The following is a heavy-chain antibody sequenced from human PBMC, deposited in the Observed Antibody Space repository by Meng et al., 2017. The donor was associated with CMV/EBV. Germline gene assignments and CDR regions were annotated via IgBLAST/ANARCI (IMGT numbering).Heavy chain of an antibody. J-gene: IGHJ6*02. Sequence: GGSLRLSCAASGFSFSDHGMHWVRQAAGKGLEWVAFIRYDGTDKYYLDSVKGRFTISRDNSKNSLYLQMSSLRSEDTAVYYCARAPIVVVPAAVPYYYYGMDVWGQGTTVTVSS. CDR1: GFSFSDHG. D-gene: IGHD2-2*01. CDR2: IRYDGTDK. CDR3: ARAPIVVVPAAVPYYYYGMDV. V-gene: IGHV3-30*02.